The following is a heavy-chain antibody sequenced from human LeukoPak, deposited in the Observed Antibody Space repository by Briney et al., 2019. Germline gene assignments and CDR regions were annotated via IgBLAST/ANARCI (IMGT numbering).Heavy chain of an antibody. CDR2: ISYDGSNK. CDR1: GFTFSSYG. V-gene: IGHV3-30*18. CDR3: AKDSLSGSYYDFWSGYHYNWFDP. Sequence: GGSLRLSCAASGFTFSSYGMHWVRQAPGKGLEWVAVISYDGSNKYYADSVKGRFTISRDNSKNTLYLQMNSLRAEDTAVYYCAKDSLSGSYYDFWSGYHYNWFDPWGQGTLVTVSS. D-gene: IGHD3-3*01. J-gene: IGHJ5*02.